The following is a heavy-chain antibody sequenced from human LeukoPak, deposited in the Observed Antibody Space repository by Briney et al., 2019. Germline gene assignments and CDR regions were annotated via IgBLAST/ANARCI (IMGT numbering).Heavy chain of an antibody. J-gene: IGHJ4*02. CDR2: IKEDGSEK. V-gene: IGHV3-7*01. Sequence: GGSLRLSCAASGFTFSSFWMSWVRQTPGKGLEWVANIKEDGSEKYYVDSVKGRFTISRDNAKNSLYLQMNSLRAEDTAVYYCARDRERVSDYWGQGTLVTVSS. CDR1: GFTFSSFW. CDR3: ARDRERVSDY.